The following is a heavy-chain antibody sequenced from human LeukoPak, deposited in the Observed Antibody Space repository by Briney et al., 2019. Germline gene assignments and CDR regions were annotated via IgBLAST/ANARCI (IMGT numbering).Heavy chain of an antibody. V-gene: IGHV3-7*01. Sequence: GGSLRLSCAASGFTFSNYWMSWVRQAPGKGLEWVANIKQDRSEKYYVDSVKGRFTISRDNAKNSLYLQMNSLRDEDTAVYYCASPTIFGVVIYYWGQGTLVTVSS. J-gene: IGHJ4*02. CDR3: ASPTIFGVVIYY. CDR1: GFTFSNYW. CDR2: IKQDRSEK. D-gene: IGHD3-3*01.